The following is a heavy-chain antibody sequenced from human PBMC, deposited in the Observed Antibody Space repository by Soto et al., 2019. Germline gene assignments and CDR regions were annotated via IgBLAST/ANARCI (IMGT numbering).Heavy chain of an antibody. J-gene: IGHJ4*02. V-gene: IGHV4-59*11. CDR3: ARADPDASVGY. CDR1: GGSMSSHY. Sequence: PSETLSLTXTVSGGSMSSHYWTRLRQPPGKGLEWIGYISYSGSTYYNPSLKSRVTISADTSRNQFSLKLSSVIAADTAVYYCARADPDASVGYWGQGTLVTVSS. D-gene: IGHD3-16*01. CDR2: ISYSGST.